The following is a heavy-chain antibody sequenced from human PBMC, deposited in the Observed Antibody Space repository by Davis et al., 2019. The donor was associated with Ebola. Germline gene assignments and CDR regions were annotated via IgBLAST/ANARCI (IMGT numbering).Heavy chain of an antibody. CDR2: IYHSGST. D-gene: IGHD2-8*01. Sequence: SETLSLTCAVSGGSISSSNWWSWVRQPPGKGLEWIGEIYHSGSTNYNPSLKSRVSMSVDTSKNQFSLTVNTVTTADTAVYYCARGLPMGILWGQGSLVTVSS. J-gene: IGHJ4*02. V-gene: IGHV4-4*02. CDR1: GGSISSSNW. CDR3: ARGLPMGIL.